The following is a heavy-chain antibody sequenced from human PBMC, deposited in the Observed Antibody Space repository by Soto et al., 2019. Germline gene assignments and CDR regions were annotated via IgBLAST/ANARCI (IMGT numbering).Heavy chain of an antibody. CDR3: TKGAWLDY. Sequence: EVQVLESGGDLVEPGGSLRLSCAASGFSFNTFDMSWVRQAPGKGLEWVSVILGRDDTTYYADSVKGRFTISRDTFKNTLHLQMNSLRVEDTALYFCTKGAWLDYWGQGTLVTVSP. CDR1: GFSFNTFD. J-gene: IGHJ4*02. D-gene: IGHD5-12*01. V-gene: IGHV3-23*01. CDR2: ILGRDDTT.